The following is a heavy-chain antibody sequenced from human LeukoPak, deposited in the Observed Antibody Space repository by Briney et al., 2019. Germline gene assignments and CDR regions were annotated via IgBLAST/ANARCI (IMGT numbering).Heavy chain of an antibody. CDR1: GFTFSSDW. CDR3: VRWGVTAGMQD. Sequence: GGSLRLSCEASGFTFSSDWLGWVRQAPGKGLEWVANINPDGSDTYHVDSVTGRFTISRSNAKKSLFLQMNSLRAEHTALYHCVRWGVTAGMQDWGQGTLVTVS. D-gene: IGHD6-19*01. V-gene: IGHV3-7*01. J-gene: IGHJ1*01. CDR2: INPDGSDT.